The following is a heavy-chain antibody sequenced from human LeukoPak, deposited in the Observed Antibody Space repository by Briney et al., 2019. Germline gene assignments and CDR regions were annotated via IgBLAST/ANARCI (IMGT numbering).Heavy chain of an antibody. CDR2: ISGSGGNT. V-gene: IGHV3-23*01. CDR3: AKDSSRGLLWFGEFRAADYYYYGMDV. CDR1: GFTFSSYA. D-gene: IGHD3-10*01. J-gene: IGHJ6*02. Sequence: GGSLRLSCAASGFTFSSYAMSWVRQAPGKGLEWVSAISGSGGNTYYADSVKGRFTISRDNSKNTLYLQMNSLRAEDTAVYYCAKDSSRGLLWFGEFRAADYYYYGMDVWGQGTTVTVSS.